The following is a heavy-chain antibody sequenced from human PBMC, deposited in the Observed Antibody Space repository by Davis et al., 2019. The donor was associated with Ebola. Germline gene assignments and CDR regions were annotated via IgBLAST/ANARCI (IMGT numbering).Heavy chain of an antibody. CDR3: TRGWLRGGMDV. J-gene: IGHJ6*04. D-gene: IGHD5-12*01. Sequence: HSQTLSLTCAISGDSVSSGGWNWIRQSPSRGLEWLGRTYYSSSKWYNDYAVSVKSRITINPDTSKNQFSLQLNSVTPEDTAVYYCTRGWLRGGMDVWGKGTMVTVSS. V-gene: IGHV6-1*01. CDR1: GDSVSSGG. CDR2: TYYSSSKWYN.